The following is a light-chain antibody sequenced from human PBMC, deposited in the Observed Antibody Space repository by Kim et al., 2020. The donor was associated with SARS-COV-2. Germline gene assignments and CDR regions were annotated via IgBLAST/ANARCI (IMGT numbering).Light chain of an antibody. J-gene: IGKJ4*01. Sequence: DIQMTQSPSSLSASVGDRVTITCRASQGISNDLAWYQKKPGKAPRLLIYAASTLQSGVPSRFSGSGSGTDFTLTISSLQPEDFATYYCQKYNSAPALTFGGGTKLEI. V-gene: IGKV1-27*01. CDR3: QKYNSAPALT. CDR1: QGISND. CDR2: AAS.